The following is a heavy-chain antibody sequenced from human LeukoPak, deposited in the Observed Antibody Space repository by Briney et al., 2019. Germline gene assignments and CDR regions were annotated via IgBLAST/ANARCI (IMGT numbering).Heavy chain of an antibody. V-gene: IGHV4-4*07. J-gene: IGHJ3*02. Sequence: KTSETLSLTCTVSGGSISSYYWSWIRQPAGKGLEWIGRIYTSGSTNYNPSLKSRVTMSVDTSKNQFSLKLSSVTAADTAVYYCARDSTSYYDSSGSNDAFDIWGQGTMVTVSS. D-gene: IGHD3-22*01. CDR1: GGSISSYY. CDR2: IYTSGST. CDR3: ARDSTSYYDSSGSNDAFDI.